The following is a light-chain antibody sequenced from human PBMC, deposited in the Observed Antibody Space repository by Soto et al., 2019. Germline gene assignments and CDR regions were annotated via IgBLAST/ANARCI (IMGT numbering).Light chain of an antibody. V-gene: IGLV2-14*01. CDR3: SSFTDSTTLYV. CDR2: EVN. J-gene: IGLJ1*01. Sequence: QSVLTQPASVSGSPGQSITISCTGTSNDFVSWYQQHPGKAPELIIYEVNNRPSQISDRFSASKSGSTASLTISGLQAADEATYYCSSFTDSTTLYVFGAGTKVT. CDR1: SNDFV.